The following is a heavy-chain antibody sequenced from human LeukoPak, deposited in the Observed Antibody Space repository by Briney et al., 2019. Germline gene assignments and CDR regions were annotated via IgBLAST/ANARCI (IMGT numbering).Heavy chain of an antibody. J-gene: IGHJ4*02. Sequence: GGSLRLSCAASGFTFTTYSMNWVRQAPGKGLEWVSSISSSSTYIYYADSVKGRFTISRDNAKNSLYLQMNSLRAEDTAVYYCAKGYCRSTSCRFDYWGQGTLITVSS. D-gene: IGHD2-2*01. V-gene: IGHV3-21*01. CDR3: AKGYCRSTSCRFDY. CDR2: ISSSSTYI. CDR1: GFTFTTYS.